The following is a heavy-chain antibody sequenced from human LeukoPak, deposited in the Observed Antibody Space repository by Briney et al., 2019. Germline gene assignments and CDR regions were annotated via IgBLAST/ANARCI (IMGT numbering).Heavy chain of an antibody. CDR3: AREESDCGGDCLEY. CDR1: GFTFSSYE. J-gene: IGHJ4*02. D-gene: IGHD2-21*02. V-gene: IGHV3-48*03. CDR2: ISSSGSNV. Sequence: GGSLRLSCAASGFTFSSYEMNWVRQASGKGLEWLSYISSSGSNVYYADSVKGRFTVSRDNAKSSLYLQMNSLRAEDTAVYYCAREESDCGGDCLEYWGQGTLVTVSS.